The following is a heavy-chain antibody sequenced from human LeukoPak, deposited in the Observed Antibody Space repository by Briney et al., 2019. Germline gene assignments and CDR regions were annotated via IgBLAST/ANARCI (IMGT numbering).Heavy chain of an antibody. Sequence: GRSLRLSCAASGFTFSDSAIHWVCQASGKGLEWVGRIRGKGFSDPPAYAASVKDRFTISRDDSESTAYLQMNSLKAEDTAVYYCTVPQSGGNWFDPWGPGTQVTVSS. V-gene: IGHV3-73*01. CDR3: TVPQSGGNWFDP. CDR2: IRGKGFSDPP. CDR1: GFTFSDSA. D-gene: IGHD3-16*01. J-gene: IGHJ5*02.